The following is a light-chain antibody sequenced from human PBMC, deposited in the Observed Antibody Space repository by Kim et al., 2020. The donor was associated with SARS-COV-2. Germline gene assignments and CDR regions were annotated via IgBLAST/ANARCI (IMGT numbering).Light chain of an antibody. CDR1: QSVSSSY. CDR3: QPYGSSPPDT. V-gene: IGKV3-20*01. CDR2: GAS. J-gene: IGKJ2*01. Sequence: SPGERATLSCRASQSVSSSYLAWYQQKPGQAPRLLIYGASSRATGIPDRFSGSGSGTDFTLTISRLEPEDFAVYYCQPYGSSPPDTFGQGTKLEIK.